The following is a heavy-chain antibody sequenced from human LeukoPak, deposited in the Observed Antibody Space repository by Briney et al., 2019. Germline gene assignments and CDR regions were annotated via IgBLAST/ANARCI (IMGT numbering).Heavy chain of an antibody. CDR1: GGSISSSSYY. CDR2: IYYSGST. V-gene: IGHV4-39*01. CDR3: ARTLNGYSSSWYPPSYYYYTDV. D-gene: IGHD6-13*01. J-gene: IGHJ6*03. Sequence: SETLSLTCTVSGGSISSSSYYWGWIRQPPGKGLEWIGGIYYSGSTYYNPSLKSRVTISVDTSKNQFSLKLSSVTAADTAVYYCARTLNGYSSSWYPPSYYYYTDVWGKGTTVTVSS.